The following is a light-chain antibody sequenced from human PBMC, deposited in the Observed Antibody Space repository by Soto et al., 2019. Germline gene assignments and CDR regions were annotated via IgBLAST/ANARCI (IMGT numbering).Light chain of an antibody. CDR1: QSVPSSY. CDR3: QQYGGSPIT. CDR2: DAS. J-gene: IGKJ5*01. V-gene: IGKV3-20*01. Sequence: DIVLTQSPVTLSLSPGERATLSCRASQSVPSSYLAWYQQRPGQAPRLLISDASDRATGIPDRFSGSGSGTDVTLTISRLEPEDFALYYCQQYGGSPITFGQGTRLEIK.